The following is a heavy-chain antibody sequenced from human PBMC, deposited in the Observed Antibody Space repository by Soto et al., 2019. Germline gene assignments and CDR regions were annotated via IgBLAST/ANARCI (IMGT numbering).Heavy chain of an antibody. D-gene: IGHD2-21*01. Sequence: SETLSLTCAVYGGPFSGYYWSWIRQPPGKGLEWIGEINHSGSTNYNPSLKSRVTISVDTSKNQISLKLTSVTAADTAVYYCARGPRVVWVVPTAQRDVFDIWDQVTMVTVSS. CDR1: GGPFSGYY. CDR3: ARGPRVVWVVPTAQRDVFDI. J-gene: IGHJ3*02. V-gene: IGHV4-34*01. CDR2: INHSGST.